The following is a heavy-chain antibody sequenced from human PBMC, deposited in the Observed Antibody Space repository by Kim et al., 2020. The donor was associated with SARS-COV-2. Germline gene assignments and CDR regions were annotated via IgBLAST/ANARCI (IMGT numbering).Heavy chain of an antibody. CDR2: TIPIIGNT. CDR3: ASVWWVARGGAYCYDYY. Sequence: SVKVSCKASGGTFSSYDISWVRQAPGQGLEWMGWTIPIIGNTHYAQKFQGGVTITPNTSRSTAYMELSSLRSEDTAGDYCASVWWVARGGAYCYDYY. J-gene: IGHJ6*01. D-gene: IGHD2-21*01. CDR1: GGTFSSYD. V-gene: IGHV1-69*10.